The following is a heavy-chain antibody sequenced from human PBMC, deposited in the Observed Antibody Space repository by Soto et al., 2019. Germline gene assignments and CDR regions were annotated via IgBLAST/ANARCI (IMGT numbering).Heavy chain of an antibody. Sequence: SVKLSCKASGYTFTGYYMHCGRQAPGQGREWMGWINPNSGGTNYAQKFQGWVTMTRDTSISTAYMELSRLRSDDTAVYYCARDYGDYPWYYYGMDVWGQGTLVTVSS. D-gene: IGHD4-17*01. V-gene: IGHV1-2*04. J-gene: IGHJ6*02. CDR1: GYTFTGYY. CDR3: ARDYGDYPWYYYGMDV. CDR2: INPNSGGT.